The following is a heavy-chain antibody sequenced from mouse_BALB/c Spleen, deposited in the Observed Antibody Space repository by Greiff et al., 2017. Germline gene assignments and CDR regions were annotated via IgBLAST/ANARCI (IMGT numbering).Heavy chain of an antibody. CDR2: ISYSGST. J-gene: IGHJ2*01. CDR1: GYSITSDYA. Sequence: EVKLQESGPGLVKPSQSLPLTCTVTGYSITSDYAWNWIRQFPGNKLEWMGYISYSGSTSYNPSLKSRISITRDTSKNQFFLQLNSVTTEDTATYYCARYYYGSRYYFDYWGQGTTLTVSS. V-gene: IGHV3-2*02. D-gene: IGHD1-1*01. CDR3: ARYYYGSRYYFDY.